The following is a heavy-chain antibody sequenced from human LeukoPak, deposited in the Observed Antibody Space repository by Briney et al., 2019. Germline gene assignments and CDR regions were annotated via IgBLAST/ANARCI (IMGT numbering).Heavy chain of an antibody. Sequence: GRSLRLCCAASGFTFSSYGMHWVRQAPGKGLEWVAVISYDGSNKYYADSVKGRFTISRDNSKNTLYLQMNSLRAEDTAVYYCAKGGYSYGPPLWDWGQGTLVTVSS. J-gene: IGHJ4*02. CDR2: ISYDGSNK. CDR3: AKGGYSYGPPLWD. V-gene: IGHV3-30*18. D-gene: IGHD5-18*01. CDR1: GFTFSSYG.